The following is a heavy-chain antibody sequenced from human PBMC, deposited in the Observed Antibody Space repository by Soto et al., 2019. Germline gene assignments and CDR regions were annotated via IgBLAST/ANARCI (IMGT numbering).Heavy chain of an antibody. D-gene: IGHD3-3*01. V-gene: IGHV1-69*06. CDR2: IVPNVGTV. CDR3: ARRDTSGFLRYFDN. Sequence: ASVKVSCNAYGGTLSSFINYPINWVRQAPGQGLEWMGGIVPNVGTVNYAQKFQGRVTITADKSTGTAYMELSSLRSEDTALYYCARRDTSGFLRYFDNWGQGTLVTVSS. J-gene: IGHJ4*02. CDR1: GGTLSSFINYP.